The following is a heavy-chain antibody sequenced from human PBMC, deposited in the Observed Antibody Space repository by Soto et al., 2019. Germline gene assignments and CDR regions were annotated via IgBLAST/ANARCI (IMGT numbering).Heavy chain of an antibody. J-gene: IGHJ6*02. CDR2: IYWDDDK. D-gene: IGHD2-21*02. V-gene: IGHV2-5*02. CDR1: GLSLSTTGVG. CDR3: VQSRCGGDCLQSYSSHSYYGLNV. Sequence: SGPTLVNPTQTLTLACTFSGLSLSTTGVGVGWIRQPLGKALEWLALIYWDDDKRYSPSLKSRLTITKDTSKNQVVLTMTNMDPVDTATYYCVQSRCGGDCLQSYSSHSYYGLNVWGQGTTVTVSS.